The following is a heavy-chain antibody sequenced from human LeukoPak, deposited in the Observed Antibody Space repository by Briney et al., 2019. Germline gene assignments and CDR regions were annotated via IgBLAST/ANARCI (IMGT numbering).Heavy chain of an antibody. CDR1: GFTFDDYT. CDR2: ISWSSGNV. J-gene: IGHJ4*02. Sequence: GRSLRLSCAASGFTFDDYTMHWVRQAPGKGLEWVSGISWSSGNVGYADSVKGRFSTSRDNAKNSLYLQMNSLRAEDTAVYYCASDSRGLFGELLARWGQGTLVTVSS. CDR3: ASDSRGLFGELLAR. D-gene: IGHD3-10*01. V-gene: IGHV3-9*01.